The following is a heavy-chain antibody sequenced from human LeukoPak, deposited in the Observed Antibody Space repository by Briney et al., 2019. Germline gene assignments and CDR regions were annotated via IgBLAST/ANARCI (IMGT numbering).Heavy chain of an antibody. J-gene: IGHJ3*01. V-gene: IGHV1-2*02. Sequence: GSVKVSCKASGYTFKIYYMHWVRQAPGQGLEWMGWINCNSGGTNYAQKFQGRVTMTRDTSISTAYMELSRLTSDDTAIYYCARGPYYYGSGRTDAFDFWGQGTMVTVSS. CDR3: ARGPYYYGSGRTDAFDF. CDR1: GYTFKIYY. CDR2: INCNSGGT. D-gene: IGHD3-10*01.